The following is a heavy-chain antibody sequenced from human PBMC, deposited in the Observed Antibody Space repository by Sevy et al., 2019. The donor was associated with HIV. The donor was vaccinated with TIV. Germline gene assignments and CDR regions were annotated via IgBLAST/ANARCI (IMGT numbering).Heavy chain of an antibody. V-gene: IGHV3-30*02. CDR1: GFRFSDYG. Sequence: GGSLRLSCAASGFRFSDYGMHWVRQAPGKGLEWVSLIRFDGSMKYIANSVKGRFTISRDKVKDTLYLQMNSLRPEDTAVYYCAKDHYDYRPGYYGYYGMDVWGQGTTVTVSS. CDR3: AKDHYDYRPGYYGYYGMDV. D-gene: IGHD3-3*01. J-gene: IGHJ6*02. CDR2: IRFDGSMK.